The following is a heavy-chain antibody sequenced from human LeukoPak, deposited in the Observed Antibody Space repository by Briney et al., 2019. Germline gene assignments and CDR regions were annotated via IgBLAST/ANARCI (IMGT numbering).Heavy chain of an antibody. CDR2: IYYSGST. Sequence: SETLSLTCTVSGGSISSYYWSWIRQPPGKGLEWIGYIYYSGSTNYNPSLKSRVTISVDTSKNQFSLELNSVTAADTAVYYCARRGLATTKDYFYYMDVWGKGTTVTISS. CDR3: ARRGLATTKDYFYYMDV. D-gene: IGHD5-24*01. CDR1: GGSISSYY. V-gene: IGHV4-59*01. J-gene: IGHJ6*03.